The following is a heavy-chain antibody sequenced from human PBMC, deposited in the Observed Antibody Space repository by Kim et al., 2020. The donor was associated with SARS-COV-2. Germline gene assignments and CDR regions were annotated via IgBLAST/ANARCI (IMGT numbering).Heavy chain of an antibody. CDR1: GFTFSSYA. CDR3: ATRMGYYYGMDV. Sequence: GGSLRLSCAASGFTFSSYAMSWVRQAPGKGLEWVSAISGSGGSTYYADSVKGRFTISRDNSKNTLYLQMNSLRAEDTAVYYCATRMGYYYGMDVWGQGTTVTVSS. J-gene: IGHJ6*02. CDR2: ISGSGGST. V-gene: IGHV3-23*01.